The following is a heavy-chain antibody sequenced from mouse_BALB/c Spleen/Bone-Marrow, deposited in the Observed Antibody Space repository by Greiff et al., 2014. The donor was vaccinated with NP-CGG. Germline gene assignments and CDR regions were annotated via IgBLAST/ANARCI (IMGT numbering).Heavy chain of an antibody. CDR2: IDPANGNT. J-gene: IGHJ3*01. V-gene: IGHV14-3*02. CDR1: GFNIKDTY. CDR3: APYYYVSSQFAY. D-gene: IGHD1-1*01. Sequence: VQLKQSGAEPVKPGASVKLSCTASGFNIKDTYMHWVKQRPEQGLEWIGRIDPANGNTKYDPKFQSKATITADTSSNTAYLQLSSLTSEDTAVYYCAPYYYVSSQFAYWGQGTLVTVSA.